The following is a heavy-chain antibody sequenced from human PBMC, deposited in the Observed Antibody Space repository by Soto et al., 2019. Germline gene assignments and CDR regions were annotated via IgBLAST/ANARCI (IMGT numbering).Heavy chain of an antibody. V-gene: IGHV1-18*01. CDR3: ARAMGIAVAGTVYYYGMDV. CDR2: ISAYNGNT. D-gene: IGHD6-19*01. Sequence: ASVKVSCKASGYTFTSYGISWVRQAPGQGLEWMGWISAYNGNTNYAQKLQGRVTMTTDTSTITAYMELRSLRSDDTAVYYCARAMGIAVAGTVYYYGMDVWGQGTTVTVSS. J-gene: IGHJ6*02. CDR1: GYTFTSYG.